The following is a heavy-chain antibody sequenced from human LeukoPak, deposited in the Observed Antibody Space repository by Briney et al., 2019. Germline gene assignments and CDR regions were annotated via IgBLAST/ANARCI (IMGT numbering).Heavy chain of an antibody. CDR1: GGTFSSYA. V-gene: IGHV1-69*05. CDR2: ITPIFGTA. CDR3: ARDRGIVATTQRPYYMDV. J-gene: IGHJ6*03. Sequence: ASVKVSCKASGGTFSSYAISWVRQAPGQGLEWMGGITPIFGTANYAQKFQGRVTITTDESTSTAYMELSSLRSEDTAVYYCARDRGIVATTQRPYYMDVWGKGTTVTVSS. D-gene: IGHD5-12*01.